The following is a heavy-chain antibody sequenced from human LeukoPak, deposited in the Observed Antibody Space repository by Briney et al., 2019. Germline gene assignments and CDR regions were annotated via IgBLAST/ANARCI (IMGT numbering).Heavy chain of an antibody. CDR2: IKQDGSEK. CDR3: ARVRGSSGLNGVRHYYYMDV. CDR1: GFTFSSYW. D-gene: IGHD2-8*01. Sequence: GGSLRLSCAASGFTFSSYWMSWVRQAPGKGLEWVANIKQDGSEKYYVDSVKGRFTISRDNAKNSLYLQMNSLRAEDTAVYYCARVRGSSGLNGVRHYYYMDVWGKGTTVTVSS. J-gene: IGHJ6*03. V-gene: IGHV3-7*01.